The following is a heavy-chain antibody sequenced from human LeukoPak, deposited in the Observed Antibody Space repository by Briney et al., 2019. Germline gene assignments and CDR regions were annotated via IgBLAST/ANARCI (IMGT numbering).Heavy chain of an antibody. Sequence: ASVKASCKASGYTFTSYDINWVRQATGQGLEWMGWMNPNSGNTGYAQKFQGRVTMTRNTSISTAYMELSSLRSEDTAVYYCAITPTYYYDSSGYSFGYWGQGTLVTVSS. CDR3: AITPTYYYDSSGYSFGY. CDR2: MNPNSGNT. J-gene: IGHJ4*02. D-gene: IGHD3-22*01. CDR1: GYTFTSYD. V-gene: IGHV1-8*01.